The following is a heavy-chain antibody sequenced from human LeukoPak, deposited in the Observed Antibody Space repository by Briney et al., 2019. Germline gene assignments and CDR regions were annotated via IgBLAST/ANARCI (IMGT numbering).Heavy chain of an antibody. J-gene: IGHJ4*02. D-gene: IGHD5/OR15-5a*01. CDR1: GFTFTSSA. V-gene: IGHV1-58*01. CDR2: IVVGSGNT. Sequence: ASVKVSCKASGFTFTSSAVQWVRQARGQRLEWIGWIVVGSGNTNYAQKFQERVTITRDMSTGTAYMELSSLRSEDTAVYYCARVSGGIRVGSYFDYWGQGTLVTVSS. CDR3: ARVSGGIRVGSYFDY.